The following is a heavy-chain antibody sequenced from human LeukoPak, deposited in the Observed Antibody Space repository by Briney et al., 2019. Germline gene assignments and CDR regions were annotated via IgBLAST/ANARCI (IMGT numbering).Heavy chain of an antibody. CDR1: GFTFSTYD. CDR3: ASGSGTWSPDY. CDR2: IRYDGSDK. V-gene: IGHV3-30*02. J-gene: IGHJ4*02. Sequence: GTSLGLSCAASGFTFSTYDMHWVRQAPGKGLQWVAFIRYDGSDKYYADSVKGRFTISRDNSKNTLYLQMNTLRADDTALYYCASGSGTWSPDYWGQGTLVTVSS. D-gene: IGHD3-10*01.